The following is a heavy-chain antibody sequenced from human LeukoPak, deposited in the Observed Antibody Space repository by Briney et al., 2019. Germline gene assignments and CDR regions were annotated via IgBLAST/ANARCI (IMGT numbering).Heavy chain of an antibody. V-gene: IGHV1-69*01. D-gene: IGHD6-19*01. CDR3: ARGAGYSSGWYEGYFDY. Sequence: GSSVKVSCKASGGTFSSYAISWVRQAPGQGLEWMGGTIPIFGTANYAQKFQGRVTITADESTSTAYMELSSLRSEDTAVYYCARGAGYSSGWYEGYFDYWGQGTLVTVSS. CDR1: GGTFSSYA. J-gene: IGHJ4*02. CDR2: TIPIFGTA.